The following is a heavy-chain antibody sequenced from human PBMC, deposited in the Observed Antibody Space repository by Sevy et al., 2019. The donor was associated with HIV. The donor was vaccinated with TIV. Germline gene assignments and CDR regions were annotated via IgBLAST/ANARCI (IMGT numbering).Heavy chain of an antibody. CDR3: AGTNYRKYVRDSFDL. Sequence: SETLSLTCAVSGYSISNGYYWGWIRQPPGKGLEWIGSVYYSGSTYYNPSLESRVTISVDTSTNQFSLKLSSVTAADQAVDYCAGTNYRKYVRDSFDLWGQGTMVTVSS. CDR2: VYYSGST. D-gene: IGHD2-8*01. J-gene: IGHJ3*01. V-gene: IGHV4-38-2*01. CDR1: GYSISNGYY.